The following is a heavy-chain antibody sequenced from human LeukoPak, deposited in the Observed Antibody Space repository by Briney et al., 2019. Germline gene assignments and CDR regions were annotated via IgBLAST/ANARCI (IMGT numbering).Heavy chain of an antibody. CDR1: GYTFTGYY. D-gene: IGHD3-10*01. CDR2: INPNSGGT. J-gene: IGHJ6*03. CDR3: ARARGVYYGSGSYLSDYYYYMDV. Sequence: GASVKVSCKASGYTFTGYYMHWVRQAPGQGLEWMGWINPNSGGTNYAQKFQGRVAMTRDTSISTAYMELSSLRSEDTAVYYCARARGVYYGSGSYLSDYYYYMDVWGKGTTVTISS. V-gene: IGHV1-2*02.